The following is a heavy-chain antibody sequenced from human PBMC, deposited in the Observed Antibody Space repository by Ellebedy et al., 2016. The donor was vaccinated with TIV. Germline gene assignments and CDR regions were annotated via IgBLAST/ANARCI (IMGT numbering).Heavy chain of an antibody. V-gene: IGHV4-39*01. Sequence: MPSETLSLTCTVSGGSISSSSYYWGWIRQPPGKGLEWIGSIYYSGSTYYNPSLKSRVTISVDTSKNQFSLKLSSVTAADTAVYYCARGPRWVVAASLDPWGQGTLVTVSS. J-gene: IGHJ5*02. CDR3: ARGPRWVVAASLDP. D-gene: IGHD2-15*01. CDR2: IYYSGST. CDR1: GGSISSSSYY.